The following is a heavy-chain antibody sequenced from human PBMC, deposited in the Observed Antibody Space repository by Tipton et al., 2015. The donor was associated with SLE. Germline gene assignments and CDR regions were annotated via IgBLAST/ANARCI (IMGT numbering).Heavy chain of an antibody. CDR2: IYYSGST. D-gene: IGHD3-22*01. J-gene: IGHJ4*02. CDR3: ASSNSSGYYY. V-gene: IGHV4-59*02. Sequence: TLSLTCTVSGGSVSGYYWSWIRQPPGKGLEWIGYIYYSGSTNYNPSLKSRVTISVDTSENQFSLKVSSVTAADTAVYYCASSNSSGYYYWGQGTLVTVSS. CDR1: GGSVSGYY.